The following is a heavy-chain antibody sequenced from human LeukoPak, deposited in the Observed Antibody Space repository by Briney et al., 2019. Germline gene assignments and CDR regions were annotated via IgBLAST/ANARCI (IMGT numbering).Heavy chain of an antibody. V-gene: IGHV3-20*04. D-gene: IGHD3-10*01. CDR3: ARDRYYGSGSQKPFDY. Sequence: GGSLRLSCAASGFTYSRYGMSWVRQAPGKGLEWVSGLNWNGDNTGYADSVKGRFTISRDNAKNSLYLQMNSLRAEDTALYYCARDRYYGSGSQKPFDYWLQGTLVTVSS. J-gene: IGHJ4*02. CDR2: LNWNGDNT. CDR1: GFTYSRYG.